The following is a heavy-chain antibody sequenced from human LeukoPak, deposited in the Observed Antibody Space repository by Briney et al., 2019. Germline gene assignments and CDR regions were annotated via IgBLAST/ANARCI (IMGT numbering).Heavy chain of an antibody. Sequence: ASVKVSCKASGYTFTGYYMHWVRQAPGQGGEWMGWINPNSGGTNYAQKFQGRVTMNRDTSISTAYMEMSRLRSDDTAVYYCARTYRYSGSYSEGAFDIWGQGTMVTVSS. CDR3: ARTYRYSGSYSEGAFDI. CDR2: INPNSGGT. V-gene: IGHV1-2*02. CDR1: GYTFTGYY. J-gene: IGHJ3*02. D-gene: IGHD1-26*01.